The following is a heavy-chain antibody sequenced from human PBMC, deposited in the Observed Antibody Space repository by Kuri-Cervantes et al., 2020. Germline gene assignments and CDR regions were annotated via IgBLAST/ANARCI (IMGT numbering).Heavy chain of an antibody. D-gene: IGHD4-17*01. J-gene: IGHJ4*02. Sequence: GGSLRLSCAASGFTFSSCGMRWVRQAPGKGLEWVAVISYDGSNKYYADSVKGRFTISRDNSKNTLYLQMNSLRAEDTAVYYCARDLGYGDYVSLGYWGQGTLVTVSS. CDR1: GFTFSSCG. V-gene: IGHV3-30*19. CDR3: ARDLGYGDYVSLGY. CDR2: ISYDGSNK.